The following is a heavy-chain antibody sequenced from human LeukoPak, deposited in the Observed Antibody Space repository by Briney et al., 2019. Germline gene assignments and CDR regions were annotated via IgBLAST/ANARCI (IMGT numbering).Heavy chain of an antibody. D-gene: IGHD4-17*01. CDR1: GGSISSSSYY. CDR2: IYYSGST. Sequence: SETLSLTCTVSGGSISSSSYYWGWIRQPPGKEREWIGSIYYSGSTYYNPSLKSRVTISVDTSKNQFSLKLSSVTAADTAVYYCARWLRNYGYDAFDIWGQGTMVTVSS. J-gene: IGHJ3*02. V-gene: IGHV4-39*01. CDR3: ARWLRNYGYDAFDI.